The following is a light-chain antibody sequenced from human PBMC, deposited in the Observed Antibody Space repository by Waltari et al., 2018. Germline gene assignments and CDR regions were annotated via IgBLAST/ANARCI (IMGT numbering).Light chain of an antibody. CDR3: QQYGSSPMYT. Sequence: EIVLTQSPGTLSLSPGERAPLSCRASQSVSSSCLAWYQQKPGQAPRLLIYGASSRATGIPDRFSGSGSGTDFTLTISRLEPEDFAVYYCQQYGSSPMYTFGQGTKLEIK. V-gene: IGKV3-20*01. CDR2: GAS. J-gene: IGKJ2*01. CDR1: QSVSSSC.